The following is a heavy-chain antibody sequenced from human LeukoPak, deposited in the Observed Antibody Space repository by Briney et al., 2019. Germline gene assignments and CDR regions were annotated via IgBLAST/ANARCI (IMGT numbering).Heavy chain of an antibody. CDR3: ARRIATAGSEDKIFDF. Sequence: GESLKISCKGSGYSFTSYWIGWVLQLPGKGLEWMGIIYPGDSDTRYSPSFQGQVTISADKSIRTAYLQWSSLKASDTAMYYCARRIATAGSEDKIFDFWGQGTLVTVSS. CDR2: IYPGDSDT. V-gene: IGHV5-51*01. J-gene: IGHJ4*02. CDR1: GYSFTSYW. D-gene: IGHD6-13*01.